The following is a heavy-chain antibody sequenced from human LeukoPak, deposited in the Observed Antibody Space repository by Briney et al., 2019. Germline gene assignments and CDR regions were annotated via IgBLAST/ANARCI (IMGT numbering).Heavy chain of an antibody. D-gene: IGHD3-3*01. CDR1: GYTFTSYG. V-gene: IGHV1-18*01. J-gene: IGHJ3*02. CDR3: ARVVKDFWSGANTFDI. CDR2: ISAYNGNT. Sequence: GASVKVSCKASGYTFTSYGISWVRQAPGQGLEWMGWISAYNGNTNYAQKLQGRVTMTTDTSTSTAYMELRSLRSDDTAVYYCARVVKDFWSGANTFDIWGQGTLVTVSS.